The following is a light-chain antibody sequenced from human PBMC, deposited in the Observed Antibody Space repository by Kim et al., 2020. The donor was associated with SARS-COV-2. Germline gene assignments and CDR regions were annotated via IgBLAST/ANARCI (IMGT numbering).Light chain of an antibody. V-gene: IGLV3-19*01. CDR1: SLRSYY. J-gene: IGLJ2*01. Sequence: VALRQPVRITCQGDSLRSYYATWYQQKPGQAPIVVIYGKNNRPSGIPDRFSGSSSGNTASLTITGTQAGDEADYYCNSRDSNDNVVFGGGTKLTVL. CDR3: NSRDSNDNVV. CDR2: GKN.